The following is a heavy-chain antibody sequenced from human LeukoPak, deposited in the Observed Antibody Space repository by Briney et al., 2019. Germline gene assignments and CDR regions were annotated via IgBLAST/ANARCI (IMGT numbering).Heavy chain of an antibody. V-gene: IGHV1-46*01. CDR1: GYTFTSYY. D-gene: IGHD6-19*01. CDR2: INPSGGST. J-gene: IGHJ4*02. CDR3: ARVIGRAVAGIGY. Sequence: GASVKVSCGASGYTFTSYYMHWVRQAPGQGLEWMGIINPSGGSTSYAQKFQGRVTMTRNTSISTAYMELSSLRSEDTAVYYCARVIGRAVAGIGYWGQGTLVTVSS.